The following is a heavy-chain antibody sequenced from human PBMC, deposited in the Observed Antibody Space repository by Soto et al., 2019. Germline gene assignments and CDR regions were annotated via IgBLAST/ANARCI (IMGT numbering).Heavy chain of an antibody. CDR1: GFTFSSYP. J-gene: IGHJ4*02. CDR2: ITEDGSGT. V-gene: IGHV3-74*01. Sequence: VGSLRLSCATSGFTFSSYPIHWVRQAPGKGPVWVSRITEDGSGTTYADSVKGRFTVTRDNAKNTMYLQMSGLGAEDTAVYHCVRGTNGWRGMDYWGQGTLVTVSS. D-gene: IGHD2-8*01. CDR3: VRGTNGWRGMDY.